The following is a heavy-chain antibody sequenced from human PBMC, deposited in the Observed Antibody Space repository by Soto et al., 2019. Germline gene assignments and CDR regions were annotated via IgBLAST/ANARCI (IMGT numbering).Heavy chain of an antibody. Sequence: GGSLTLSCEASGFTFSRVRMNWVRQVPGKGLEWGASISSGSSDTWYADSVKGRCIISRDNAPNSLFLQMNTLGPEDTAMYYCARVAYGGPRTQVTVS. CDR1: GFTFSRVR. J-gene: IGHJ4*02. CDR3: ARVAY. CDR2: ISSGSSDT. V-gene: IGHV3-21*01.